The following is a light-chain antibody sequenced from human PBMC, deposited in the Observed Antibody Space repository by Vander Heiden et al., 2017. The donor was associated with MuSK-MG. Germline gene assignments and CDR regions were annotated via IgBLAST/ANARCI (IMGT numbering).Light chain of an antibody. CDR3: QSYDTSLSASV. V-gene: IGLV1-40*01. Sequence: QSVLTQPPSVSGAPGQRVTISCTGRSSNIGAVYDVHWYQQLPGTAPKLLIYGNSSRPSGVPDRFSGSKSGTSASLAITGLQAEDEADYYCQSYDTSLSASVFGGGTKLTVL. CDR1: SSNIGAVYD. J-gene: IGLJ2*01. CDR2: GNS.